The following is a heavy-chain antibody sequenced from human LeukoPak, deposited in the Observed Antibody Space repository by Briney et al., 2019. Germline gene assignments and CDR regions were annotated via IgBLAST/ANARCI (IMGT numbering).Heavy chain of an antibody. CDR3: ARDPTYDSSGYGI. CDR2: ISSSSSYI. CDR1: GFTFSSYS. V-gene: IGHV3-21*01. Sequence: PGGSLRLSCAASGFTFSSYSMNWVRQAPGKGLEWVSSISSSSSYIYYADSVKGRFTISRDNAKNSLYLQMNSLRAEDTAVYYCARDPTYDSSGYGIWGQGTMVTVSS. D-gene: IGHD3-22*01. J-gene: IGHJ3*02.